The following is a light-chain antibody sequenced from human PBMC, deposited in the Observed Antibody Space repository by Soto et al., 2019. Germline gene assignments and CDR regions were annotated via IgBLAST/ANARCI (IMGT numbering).Light chain of an antibody. Sequence: QSVLTQPPSASGTPGQRVTISCSGSSSNIGSNLVNWYQQFPGTAPKLLMYDNNQRPSGVPDRVSGSKSGTSASLAISGLQSDDEADYYCASWDDSLNGLLFGTGTKLTVL. J-gene: IGLJ1*01. CDR1: SSNIGSNL. CDR3: ASWDDSLNGLL. V-gene: IGLV1-44*01. CDR2: DNN.